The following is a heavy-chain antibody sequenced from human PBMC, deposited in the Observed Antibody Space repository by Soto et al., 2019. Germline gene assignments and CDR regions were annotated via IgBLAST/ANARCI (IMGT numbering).Heavy chain of an antibody. CDR2: ISWNSGSI. Sequence: EVQLVESGGGLVQPGRSLRLSCAASGFTFDDHAMHWVRQAPGKGLEWVSGISWNSGSIGYADSVKGRFTISRDNAKNSLYLQMNSLRAEDTALYYCAKGANPGGRDYFDYWGQGTLVTVSS. CDR3: AKGANPGGRDYFDY. CDR1: GFTFDDHA. J-gene: IGHJ4*02. V-gene: IGHV3-9*01. D-gene: IGHD2-15*01.